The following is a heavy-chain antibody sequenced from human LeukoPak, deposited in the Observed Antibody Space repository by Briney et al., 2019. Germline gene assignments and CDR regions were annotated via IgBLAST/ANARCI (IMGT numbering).Heavy chain of an antibody. V-gene: IGHV1-69*05. CDR1: GGTFISYA. CDR3: ARDAYGSGGSCYHHEYYYYMDV. CDR2: IIPIFGTA. J-gene: IGHJ6*03. D-gene: IGHD2-15*01. Sequence: SVKVSCKASGGTFISYAISWVRQAPGQGLEWMGGIIPIFGTANYAQKFQGRVTITTDESTSTAYMELSSLRSEDTAVYYCARDAYGSGGSCYHHEYYYYMDVWGKGTTVTVSS.